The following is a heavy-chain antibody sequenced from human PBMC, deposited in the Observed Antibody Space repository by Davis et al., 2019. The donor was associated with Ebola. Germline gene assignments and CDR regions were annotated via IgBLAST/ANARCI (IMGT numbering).Heavy chain of an antibody. CDR1: GYTFSNYA. J-gene: IGHJ6*02. CDR3: ATSSGYYYDYYYYGMDV. Sequence: ASVKVSCKTSGYTFSNYAIHWVRQAPGQWLEWMGRIDPYSGGTNYAQKFQGWVTMTRDTSISTAYMELSRLRSDDTAVYYCATSSGYYYDYYYYGMDVWGQGTTVTVSS. V-gene: IGHV1-2*04. CDR2: IDPYSGGT. D-gene: IGHD3-22*01.